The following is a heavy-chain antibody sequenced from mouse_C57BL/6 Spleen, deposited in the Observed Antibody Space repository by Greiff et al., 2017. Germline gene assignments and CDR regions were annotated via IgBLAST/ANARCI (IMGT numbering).Heavy chain of an antibody. D-gene: IGHD2-3*01. J-gene: IGHJ3*01. Sequence: EVQLQQSGPELVKPGASVKIPCKASGYTFTDYNMDWVKQSHGKSLEWIGDINPNNGGTIYNQKFKGKATLTVDKSSSTAYMELRSLTSEDTAVYYCASRWLLGFAYWGQGTLVTVSA. CDR3: ASRWLLGFAY. V-gene: IGHV1-18*01. CDR2: INPNNGGT. CDR1: GYTFTDYN.